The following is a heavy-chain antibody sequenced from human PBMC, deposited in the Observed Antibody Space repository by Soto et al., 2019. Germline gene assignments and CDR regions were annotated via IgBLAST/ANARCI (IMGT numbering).Heavy chain of an antibody. V-gene: IGHV1-24*01. J-gene: IGHJ4*02. D-gene: IGHD4-17*01. CDR3: ATGPYLRWTFDY. CDR1: GYTLTELS. Sequence: ASVKVSCKVSGYTLTELSMHWVRQAPGKGLEWMGGFDPEDGETIYAQKFQGRVTMTEDTSTDTAYMELSSLRSEDTSLYYCATGPYLRWTFDYWGQGNLVTVSS. CDR2: FDPEDGET.